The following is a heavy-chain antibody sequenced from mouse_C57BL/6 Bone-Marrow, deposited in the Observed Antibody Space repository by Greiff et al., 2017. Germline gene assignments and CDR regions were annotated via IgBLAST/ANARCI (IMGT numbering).Heavy chain of an antibody. CDR2: IDPSDSYT. Sequence: QVQLQQPGAELVRPGTSVKLSCKASGYTFTSYWMHWVKQRPGQGLEWIGVIDPSDSYTNYNQKFKGKATLTVDTSSSTAYMQLSSLTSEDSAVYYCARSRYYGSSFFDYWGQGTTLTVSS. D-gene: IGHD1-1*01. J-gene: IGHJ2*01. V-gene: IGHV1-59*01. CDR3: ARSRYYGSSFFDY. CDR1: GYTFTSYW.